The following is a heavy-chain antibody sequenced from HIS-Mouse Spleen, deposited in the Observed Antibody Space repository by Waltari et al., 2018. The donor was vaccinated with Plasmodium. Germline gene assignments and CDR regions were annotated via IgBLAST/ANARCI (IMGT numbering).Heavy chain of an antibody. CDR2: INQSGST. CDR3: ARVTSSGVYWYFDL. Sequence: QVQLQQWGAGLLKPSETLSLTCAVYGGSFRGSYWSWIRQPPGKGLGWIGEINQSGSTNYNPSIKSRVTISVDTSKNQFSLKLSSVTAADTAVYYCARVTSSGVYWYFDLWGRGTLVTVSS. V-gene: IGHV4-34*01. CDR1: GGSFRGSY. D-gene: IGHD3-3*01. J-gene: IGHJ2*01.